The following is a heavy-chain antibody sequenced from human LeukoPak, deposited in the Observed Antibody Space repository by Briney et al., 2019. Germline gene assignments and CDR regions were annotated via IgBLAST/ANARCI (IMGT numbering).Heavy chain of an antibody. Sequence: SSETLSLTCAVYGGSFSGYYWSWIRQPPGKGLEWIGEINHSGSTNYNPSLKSRVTISVDTSKNQFSLKLSSVTAADTAVYYCARGSLYSYGPYYYYYMDVWGKGTTVTVSS. V-gene: IGHV4-34*01. CDR2: INHSGST. CDR3: ARGSLYSYGPYYYYYMDV. D-gene: IGHD5-18*01. CDR1: GGSFSGYY. J-gene: IGHJ6*03.